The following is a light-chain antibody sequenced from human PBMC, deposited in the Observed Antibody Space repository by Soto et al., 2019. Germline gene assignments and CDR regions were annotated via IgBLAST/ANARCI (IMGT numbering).Light chain of an antibody. J-gene: IGKJ1*01. CDR3: QQSCSTPRT. V-gene: IGKV1-39*01. CDR1: QSISSY. Sequence: DIQMTQSPSSLSASVGDRVTITCRASQSISSYLNWYRQKPGKAPKLLIYAASSLQSGVPSRFSGSGSGTDFTLTISSLQPEDFATYYCQQSCSTPRTFGQGTKVDIK. CDR2: AAS.